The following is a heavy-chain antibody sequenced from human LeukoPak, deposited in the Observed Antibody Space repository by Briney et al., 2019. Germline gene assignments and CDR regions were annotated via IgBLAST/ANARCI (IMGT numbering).Heavy chain of an antibody. CDR1: GFTFINYA. Sequence: PGGSLRLSCAASGFTFINYAMNWVRQAPGKGLEWVAVMWYDGSKDYYADSVKGRFTISRDTSKNTLYLQMNNLRAEDTAVYYCAKDRETYEYTFDYWGQGTLVTVSS. J-gene: IGHJ4*02. CDR3: AKDRETYEYTFDY. V-gene: IGHV3-33*06. D-gene: IGHD6-6*01. CDR2: MWYDGSKD.